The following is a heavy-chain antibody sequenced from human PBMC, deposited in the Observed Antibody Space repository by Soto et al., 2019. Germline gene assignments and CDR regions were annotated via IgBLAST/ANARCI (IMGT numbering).Heavy chain of an antibody. CDR1: GFTFNTHW. CDR2: INSDGSIT. J-gene: IGHJ4*02. CDR3: ARAMTSVGAAAKGDF. V-gene: IGHV3-74*01. Sequence: VQLVESGGGLILPGGSLRLSCAASGFTFNTHWMHWVHQAPGKGLVWVSRINSDGSITDYADSVKGRFSISRDNPRNTLYLQMNSLSPEDTAVYYCARAMTSVGAAAKGDFWGQGTLVTVSS. D-gene: IGHD1-26*01.